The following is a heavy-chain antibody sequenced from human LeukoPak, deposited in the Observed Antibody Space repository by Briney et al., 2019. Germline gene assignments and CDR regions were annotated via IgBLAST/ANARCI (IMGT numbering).Heavy chain of an antibody. CDR1: GGSFSRFA. Sequence: ASVKVSCKASGGSFSRFAISWVRQAPGQGLEWMGIINPSGGSTSYAQKFQGRVTMTRDTSTSTVYMELSSLRSEDTAVYYCARSSRVRSLDYWGQGTLVTVSS. CDR2: INPSGGST. CDR3: ARSSRVRSLDY. J-gene: IGHJ4*02. V-gene: IGHV1-46*03. D-gene: IGHD3-10*01.